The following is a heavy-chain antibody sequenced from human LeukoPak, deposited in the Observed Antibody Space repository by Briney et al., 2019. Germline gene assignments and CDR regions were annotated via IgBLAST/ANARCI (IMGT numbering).Heavy chain of an antibody. CDR3: ARLGWLDTHDAFDI. J-gene: IGHJ3*02. CDR2: IYPGDSDT. D-gene: IGHD6-19*01. CDR1: GYTFINYW. Sequence: AGESLKISCKGSGYTFINYWIGWVRHMPGKGLQWLRIIYPGDSDTKYSPSFQGQVTFSVDKSISTAYLQWSSLKASDTAMYYCARLGWLDTHDAFDIWGQGTMVTVSS. V-gene: IGHV5-51*01.